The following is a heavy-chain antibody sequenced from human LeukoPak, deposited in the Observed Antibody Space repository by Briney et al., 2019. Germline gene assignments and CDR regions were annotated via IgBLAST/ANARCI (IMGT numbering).Heavy chain of an antibody. V-gene: IGHV4-39*01. CDR3: ARQTGSGLFILP. CDR2: IYYSGNT. D-gene: IGHD3/OR15-3a*01. CDR1: GGSIIRSSYY. Sequence: SETLSLTCTVSGGSIIRSSYYWGRIRQPPGKGLEWIGSIYYSGNTYYNASLKSQVSISIDTSKNQFSLRLTSVTAADTAVYYCARQTGSGLFILPGGQGTLVTVSS. J-gene: IGHJ4*02.